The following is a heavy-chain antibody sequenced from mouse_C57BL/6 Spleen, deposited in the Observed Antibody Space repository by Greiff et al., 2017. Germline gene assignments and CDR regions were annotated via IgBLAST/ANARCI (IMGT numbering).Heavy chain of an antibody. CDR2: INPGSGGT. D-gene: IGHD1-1*01. CDR1: GYAFTNYL. Sequence: QVQLQQSGAELVRPGTSVKVSCKASGYAFTNYLIEWVKQRPGQGLEWIGVINPGSGGTNYNEKFKGKATLTADKPSSTAYMQLSSLTSEDSAVYFCARKRYGSSYVGFDYWGQGTTLTVSS. J-gene: IGHJ2*01. CDR3: ARKRYGSSYVGFDY. V-gene: IGHV1-54*01.